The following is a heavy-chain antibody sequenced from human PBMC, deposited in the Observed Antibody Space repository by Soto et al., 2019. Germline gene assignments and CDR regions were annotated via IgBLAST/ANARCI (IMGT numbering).Heavy chain of an antibody. CDR1: GFTVNSNY. Sequence: EVQLVESGGGLVQPGGSLRLSCAASGFTVNSNYMSWVRQAPGKGLEWVSVIYSDGSTYYADSVKGRFIISRANSNNPLYLQMNSLRAEDTAVYYCATLTKYDILTGFYPCWGQGTLVTVSS. CDR2: IYSDGST. D-gene: IGHD3-9*01. CDR3: ATLTKYDILTGFYPC. V-gene: IGHV3-66*01. J-gene: IGHJ4*02.